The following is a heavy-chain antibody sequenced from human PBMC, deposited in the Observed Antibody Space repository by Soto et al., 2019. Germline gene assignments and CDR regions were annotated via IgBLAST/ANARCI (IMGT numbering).Heavy chain of an antibody. D-gene: IGHD2-2*01. Sequence: ESGPTLVNTTHTLTLTCTVSGFSLNSRGMTLGWIRQPPGKAPEWLALSTQYSPSLQSRLTFTTDTSNNQVVLTMTNMDPVDTATYYCTLRHDSSRGPIYWGQGIMVTVSS. J-gene: IGHJ4*02. CDR1: GFSLNSRGMT. CDR2: ST. V-gene: IGHV2-5*01. CDR3: TLRHDSSRGPIY.